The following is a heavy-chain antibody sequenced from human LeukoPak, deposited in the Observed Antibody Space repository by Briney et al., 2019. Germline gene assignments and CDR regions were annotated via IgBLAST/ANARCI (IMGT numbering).Heavy chain of an antibody. Sequence: SETLSLTCGVYGGSISDYYWGWIRQPPGKGLEWIGEINHSGSTNYNPSLKSRVTISVDTFKNQFSLNLSSVTAADTAMYYCARSFRVSSSFLYWGQGTLVTVSS. CDR3: ARSFRVSSSFLY. CDR1: GGSISDYY. J-gene: IGHJ4*02. CDR2: INHSGST. D-gene: IGHD2-8*01. V-gene: IGHV4-34*01.